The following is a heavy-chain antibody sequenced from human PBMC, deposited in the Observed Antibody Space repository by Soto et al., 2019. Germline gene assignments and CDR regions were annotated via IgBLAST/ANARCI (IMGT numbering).Heavy chain of an antibody. CDR2: INPSGGST. V-gene: IGHV1-46*01. CDR3: ARETAGVVLRYFGDGMDV. D-gene: IGHD3-9*01. J-gene: IGHJ6*02. Sequence: QVQLVQSGAEVKKPGASVKVSCKASGYTFTSYYMHWVRQAPGQGLEWMGIINPSGGSTSYAQKFRGRVTETRDTSTRIVYVELSSLRSEATAVYYCARETAGVVLRYFGDGMDVWGQGTTVTVSS. CDR1: GYTFTSYY.